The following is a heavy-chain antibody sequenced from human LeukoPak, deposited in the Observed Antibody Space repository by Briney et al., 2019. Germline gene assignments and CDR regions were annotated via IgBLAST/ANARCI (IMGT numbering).Heavy chain of an antibody. CDR2: ISGSGGST. CDR3: AREPRITMTTAAFDI. D-gene: IGHD3-22*01. Sequence: GGSLRLSCAASGFTFSSYAMSWVRQAPGKGLEWVSAISGSGGSTYYVDSVKGRFTISRDNSKNTLYLQMNSLRAEDTTVYHCAREPRITMTTAAFDIWGQGTMVTVSS. V-gene: IGHV3-23*01. CDR1: GFTFSSYA. J-gene: IGHJ3*02.